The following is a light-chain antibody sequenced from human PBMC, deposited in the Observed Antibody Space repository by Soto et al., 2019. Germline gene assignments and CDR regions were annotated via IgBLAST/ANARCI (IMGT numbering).Light chain of an antibody. CDR1: QSVSSY. J-gene: IGKJ4*01. Sequence: EIVLTQSPATLSLSPGERATLSCRASQSVSSYLAWYQQKPGQAPRLLIYDASNRATGIPVRFSGSGSGTDFTLTISSLEPEEFAVYYCQQYGSSPLTFGGGTKVEIK. V-gene: IGKV3-11*01. CDR3: QQYGSSPLT. CDR2: DAS.